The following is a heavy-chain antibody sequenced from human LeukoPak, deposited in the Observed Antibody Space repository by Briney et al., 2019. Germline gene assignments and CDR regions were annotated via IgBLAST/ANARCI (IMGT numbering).Heavy chain of an antibody. CDR3: ARNIAAAGTPCFDY. D-gene: IGHD6-13*01. V-gene: IGHV1-18*01. Sequence: ASVKVSCKASGYTFTSYGISWVRQAPGQGLEWMGWISAYNGNTNYAQKLQGRVTMTTDTSTSTAYMELRSLRSDDTAVYYCARNIAAAGTPCFDYWGQGTLVTVSS. CDR1: GYTFTSYG. CDR2: ISAYNGNT. J-gene: IGHJ4*02.